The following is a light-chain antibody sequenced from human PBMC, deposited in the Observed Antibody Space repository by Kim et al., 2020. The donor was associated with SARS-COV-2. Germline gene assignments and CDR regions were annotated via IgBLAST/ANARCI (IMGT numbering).Light chain of an antibody. CDR2: GKN. V-gene: IGLV3-19*01. CDR3: NSRDSNDNVV. Sequence: SSELTQDPAVSVALGQTVRLTCQGDSLRNYYATWYQQKPGQAPILVIYGKNNQPSGIPDRFSGSSSGNTASLTITGTQAGDEADYYCNSRDSNDNVVFGG. J-gene: IGLJ2*01. CDR1: SLRNYY.